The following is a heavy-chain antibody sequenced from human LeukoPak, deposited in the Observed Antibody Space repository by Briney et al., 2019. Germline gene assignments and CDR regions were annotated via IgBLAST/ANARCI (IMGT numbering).Heavy chain of an antibody. V-gene: IGHV4-38-2*02. CDR2: IYHSGST. D-gene: IGHD7-27*01. CDR1: GYSISSGYY. Sequence: SETLSLTCTVSGYSISSGYYWGWIRQPPGKGLEWIGSIYHSGSTYYNPSLKSRVTISVDTSKNQFSLKLSSVTAADTAVYYCAGGGNWGAFDIWGQGTMVTVSS. J-gene: IGHJ3*02. CDR3: AGGGNWGAFDI.